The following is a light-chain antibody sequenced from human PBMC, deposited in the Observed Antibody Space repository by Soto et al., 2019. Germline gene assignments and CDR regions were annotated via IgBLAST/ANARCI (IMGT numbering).Light chain of an antibody. CDR3: SSYAGSNNLYV. CDR1: SSDVGGYYY. V-gene: IGLV2-8*01. CDR2: EVS. J-gene: IGLJ1*01. Sequence: QSALTQPPSASGSPGQSVTISCTGTSSDVGGYYYVSWYQQHPGKAPKLMIYEVSKRPSGVPDRFSGSKSGNTASLTVSGLQAEDEADYYCSSYAGSNNLYVFGTGTKLTVL.